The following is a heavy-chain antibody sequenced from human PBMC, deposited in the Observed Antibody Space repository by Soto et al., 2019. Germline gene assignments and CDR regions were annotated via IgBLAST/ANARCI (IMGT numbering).Heavy chain of an antibody. Sequence: QVQLVQSGAEVKKPGASVKVSCKASGYTFTSYDINWVRQATGQGLEWMGWMNPNSGNTGYAQKFQGRVTMTRNTSISTAYMELSSLRSEDTAVYYCASHPISYDSSGYYHYYYYGMDVWGQGTTVTVSS. J-gene: IGHJ6*02. D-gene: IGHD3-22*01. V-gene: IGHV1-8*01. CDR1: GYTFTSYD. CDR3: ASHPISYDSSGYYHYYYYGMDV. CDR2: MNPNSGNT.